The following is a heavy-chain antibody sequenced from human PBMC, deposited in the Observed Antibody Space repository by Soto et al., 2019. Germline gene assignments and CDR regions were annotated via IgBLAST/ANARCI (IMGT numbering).Heavy chain of an antibody. D-gene: IGHD2-15*01. CDR1: GGTFSSYA. J-gene: IGHJ5*02. V-gene: IGHV1-69*01. Sequence: QVQLVQSGAEVKKPGSSVKVSCKASGGTFSSYAISWVRQAPGQGLEWMGGIIPIFGTANYAQKFQGRVTSTADESTSTAYMELSSLRSEDTAVYYCARGRNTGYCSGGSCYSGSTGWFDPWGQGTLVTVSS. CDR3: ARGRNTGYCSGGSCYSGSTGWFDP. CDR2: IIPIFGTA.